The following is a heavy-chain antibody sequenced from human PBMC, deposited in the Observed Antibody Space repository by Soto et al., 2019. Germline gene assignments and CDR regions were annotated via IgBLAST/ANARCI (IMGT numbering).Heavy chain of an antibody. V-gene: IGHV1-69*13. CDR1: GGTFSSYA. J-gene: IGHJ4*02. D-gene: IGHD3-22*01. Sequence: ASVKVSCKASGGTFSSYAISWVRQAPGQGPEWMGGIIPIFGTANYAQKFQGRVTNTADESTSTAYMELSSLRSEDTAVYYCAREPPPSGYYDSSGYHYYFDYWGQGTLVTVSS. CDR3: AREPPPSGYYDSSGYHYYFDY. CDR2: IIPIFGTA.